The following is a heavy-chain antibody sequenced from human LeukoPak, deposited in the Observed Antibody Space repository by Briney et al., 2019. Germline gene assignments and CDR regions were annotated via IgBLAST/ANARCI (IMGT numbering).Heavy chain of an antibody. D-gene: IGHD2-8*02. CDR1: VYTFTSYY. Sequence: ASVKVSCKASVYTFTSYYMHWVRQAPGQGLEWMGIINPSGGSTSYAQKFQGRVTMTRDTSTSTVYMELSSLRSEDTAVYYCARAYCTGGVCYTLDYWGQGTLVTVSS. J-gene: IGHJ4*02. V-gene: IGHV1-46*01. CDR2: INPSGGST. CDR3: ARAYCTGGVCYTLDY.